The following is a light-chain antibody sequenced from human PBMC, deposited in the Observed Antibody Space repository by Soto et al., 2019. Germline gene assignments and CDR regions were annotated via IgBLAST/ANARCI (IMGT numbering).Light chain of an antibody. Sequence: EIVMTQSPATLSVSPGERATLSCRASQSVSSNLAWYQQKPGQAPRLLIYGASTRATGIPARFSGSGSGTEFPLTIGSLQSEDFAVYYCQQYNNWPLTFGQGTRLEIK. V-gene: IGKV3-15*01. CDR1: QSVSSN. CDR3: QQYNNWPLT. CDR2: GAS. J-gene: IGKJ5*01.